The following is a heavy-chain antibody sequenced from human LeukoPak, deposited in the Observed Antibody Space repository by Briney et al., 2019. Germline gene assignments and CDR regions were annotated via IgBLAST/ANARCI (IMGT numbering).Heavy chain of an antibody. CDR1: GGSISSGGYS. D-gene: IGHD3-9*01. V-gene: IGHV4-30-2*01. J-gene: IGHJ4*02. Sequence: PSQTLSLTCAVSGGSISSGGYSWSWIRQPPGKGLEWIGYIYHSGSTHYNPSLKSRVTISVDRSKNQFSLKLSSVTAADTAVYYCARELPTGWVDYWGQGTLVTVSS. CDR2: IYHSGST. CDR3: ARELPTGWVDY.